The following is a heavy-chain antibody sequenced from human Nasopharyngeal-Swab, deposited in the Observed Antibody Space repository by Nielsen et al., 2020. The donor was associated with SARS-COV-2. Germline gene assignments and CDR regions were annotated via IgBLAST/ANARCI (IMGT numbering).Heavy chain of an antibody. CDR3: ARGGNYAPFDY. Sequence: LTCAASGFTFSDYYMSWIRQAPGKGLEWVSYISSSSYTNYADSVKGRFTISRDNAKNSLYLQMNSLRAEDTAVYYCARGGNYAPFDYWGQGTLVTVSS. J-gene: IGHJ4*02. D-gene: IGHD1-7*01. CDR2: ISSSSYT. V-gene: IGHV3-11*06. CDR1: GFTFSDYY.